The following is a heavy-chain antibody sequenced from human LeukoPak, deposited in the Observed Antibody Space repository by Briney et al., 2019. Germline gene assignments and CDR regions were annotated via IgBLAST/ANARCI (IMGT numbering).Heavy chain of an antibody. CDR1: GYTFTSYD. CDR2: MNPNSGNT. V-gene: IGHV1-8*01. Sequence: ASVKVSCKASGYTFTSYDINWVRQATGQGLEWMGWMNPNSGNTDYAQKFQGRVTMTRNTSISTAYMELSSLRSEDTAVYYCARRGLIGSGEAAAGNGGFDYWGQGTLVTVSS. CDR3: ARRGLIGSGEAAAGNGGFDY. J-gene: IGHJ4*02. D-gene: IGHD6-13*01.